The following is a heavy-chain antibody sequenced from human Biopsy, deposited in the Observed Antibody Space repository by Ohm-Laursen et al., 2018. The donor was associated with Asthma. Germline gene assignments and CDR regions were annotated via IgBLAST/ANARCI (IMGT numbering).Heavy chain of an antibody. CDR1: GGTFRTYA. V-gene: IGHV1-69*01. Sequence: SSVKVSCNASGGTFRTYAFNWVRQAPGQGLEWMGGIIPMYGVPKVAQKFQGRVTITADESTSTAYMEMSSLRSEDTAVYYCARVGAIMISGDFYFYSGFDLWGQGTTVRVSS. CDR2: IIPMYGVP. J-gene: IGHJ6*02. CDR3: ARVGAIMISGDFYFYSGFDL. D-gene: IGHD3-16*01.